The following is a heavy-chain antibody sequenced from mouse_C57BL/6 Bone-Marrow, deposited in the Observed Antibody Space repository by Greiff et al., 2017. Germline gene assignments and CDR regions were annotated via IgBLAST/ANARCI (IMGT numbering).Heavy chain of an antibody. J-gene: IGHJ4*01. CDR1: GYTFTSYW. CDR2: IDPSDSET. D-gene: IGHD1-1*01. Sequence: QVQLQQPGAELVRPGSSVKLSCKASGYTFTSYWMHWVKQRPIQGLEWIGNIDPSDSETHYNQKFKDKATLTVDKSSSTAYMQLSSLTSEDSAVYYGAGDGGSSYGAMDYWGQGTSVTVSS. V-gene: IGHV1-52*01. CDR3: AGDGGSSYGAMDY.